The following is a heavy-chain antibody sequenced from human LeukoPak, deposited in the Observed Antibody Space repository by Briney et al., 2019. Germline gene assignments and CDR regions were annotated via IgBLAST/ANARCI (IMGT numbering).Heavy chain of an antibody. CDR3: ARDRADSSGWYKGGYYYYYMDV. CDR1: GGSISSYY. V-gene: IGHV4-59*12. Sequence: SETLSLTCTVSGGSISSYYWSWVRQPPGKGLEWIGYIYYSGSTNYNPSLKSRVTISVDTSKNQFSLKLSSVTAADTAVYYCARDRADSSGWYKGGYYYYYMDVWGKGTTVTVSS. CDR2: IYYSGST. J-gene: IGHJ6*03. D-gene: IGHD6-19*01.